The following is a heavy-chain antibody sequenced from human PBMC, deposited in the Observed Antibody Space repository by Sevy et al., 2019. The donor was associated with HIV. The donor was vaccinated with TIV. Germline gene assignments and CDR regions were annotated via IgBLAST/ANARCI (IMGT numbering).Heavy chain of an antibody. CDR1: GFTFSSYW. Sequence: GGSLRLSCAASGFTFSSYWMSWVRQAPGKGLEWVANIKQNGSEKYNVDSVKGRFTISRDNAKNSLYLQMNSLRAEDTAVYYCARVVGAGVRDAFDIWGQGTMVTVSS. CDR3: ARVVGAGVRDAFDI. CDR2: IKQNGSEK. V-gene: IGHV3-7*03. J-gene: IGHJ3*02. D-gene: IGHD1-26*01.